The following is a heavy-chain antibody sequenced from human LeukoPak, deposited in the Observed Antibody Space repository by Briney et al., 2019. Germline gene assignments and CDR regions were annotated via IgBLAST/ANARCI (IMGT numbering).Heavy chain of an antibody. J-gene: IGHJ4*02. CDR3: ARDGKGFGELLY. D-gene: IGHD3-10*01. V-gene: IGHV3-33*01. Sequence: GGSLRLSSAASGFTFSSFGMHWVRQAPGKGLEWVAIVWYDGSKRYYADSVKGRFTISRDDSKNTLYLQMNSLRAEDTAVYYCARDGKGFGELLYWGQGTLVTVSS. CDR1: GFTFSSFG. CDR2: VWYDGSKR.